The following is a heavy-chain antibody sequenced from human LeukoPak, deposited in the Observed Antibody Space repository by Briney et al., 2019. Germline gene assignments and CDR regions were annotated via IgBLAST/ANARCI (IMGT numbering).Heavy chain of an antibody. D-gene: IGHD3-10*01. V-gene: IGHV3-23*01. J-gene: IGHJ4*02. CDR2: ISGSSGST. Sequence: GGSLRLSCAASGFTFSSYAMSWVRQAPGKGLEWVSAISGSSGSTYYADSVKGRFTISRDNSKNTLYLQMNSLRAEDTAVYYCAKRGGITREPWYYWGQGTLVTVSS. CDR1: GFTFSSYA. CDR3: AKRGGITREPWYY.